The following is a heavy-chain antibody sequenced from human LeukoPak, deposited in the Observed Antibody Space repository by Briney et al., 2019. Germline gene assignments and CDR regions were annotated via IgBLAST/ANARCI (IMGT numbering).Heavy chain of an antibody. J-gene: IGHJ3*02. Sequence: GGSLRLSCAASGFTFNSYAMSWVRQAPGKGLECVSGISDSGGSTYYADSVKGRFTISRDNAKNSLYLQMNSLRAEDTAMYYCAKPITISGATDAFDIWGQGTMVTVSS. D-gene: IGHD3-3*01. CDR2: ISDSGGST. CDR3: AKPITISGATDAFDI. V-gene: IGHV3-23*01. CDR1: GFTFNSYA.